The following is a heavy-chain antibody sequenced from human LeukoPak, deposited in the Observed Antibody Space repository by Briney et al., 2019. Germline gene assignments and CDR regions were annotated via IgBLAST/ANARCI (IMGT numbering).Heavy chain of an antibody. J-gene: IGHJ4*02. Sequence: GGSLRLSCAASGFTFSNYWMTWVRQAPGGGLEWVANIKQDGSTKYYVDSLKGRLTISRDNARNSLYLQMDSLRVEDTAIYYCARIGYSSSSLDFWGQGTLVTVSS. CDR1: GFTFSNYW. CDR2: IKQDGSTK. V-gene: IGHV3-7*01. CDR3: ARIGYSSSSLDF. D-gene: IGHD6-6*01.